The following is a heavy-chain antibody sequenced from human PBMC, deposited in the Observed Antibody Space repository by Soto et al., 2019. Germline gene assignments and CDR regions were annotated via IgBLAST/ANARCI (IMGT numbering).Heavy chain of an antibody. J-gene: IGHJ4*02. Sequence: PSETLSLTCTVSGGSISSSSYYWGWIRQPPGKGLEWIGTIYYSGTTYYNPSLKSRVTISVDTSKNQFSLNLSSVAAADTAVYYFARYPRRDSKIYWDQGTLVTVSS. CDR3: ARYPRRDSKIY. CDR1: GGSISSSSYY. CDR2: IYYSGTT. V-gene: IGHV4-39*01.